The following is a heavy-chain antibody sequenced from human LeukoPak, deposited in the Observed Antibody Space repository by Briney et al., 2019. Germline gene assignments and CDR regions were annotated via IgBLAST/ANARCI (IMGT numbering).Heavy chain of an antibody. CDR3: ARPLVVRGVIENWFDL. Sequence: GESLKISCKGSGYSFTSYWISWVRQMPGKGLEWMGRIDPSDSYTNYSPSFQGHVTISADKSISTAYLQWSSLKASDTAMYYCARPLVVRGVIENWFDLWGQGTLVTVSS. V-gene: IGHV5-10-1*01. D-gene: IGHD3-10*01. CDR1: GYSFTSYW. CDR2: IDPSDSYT. J-gene: IGHJ5*02.